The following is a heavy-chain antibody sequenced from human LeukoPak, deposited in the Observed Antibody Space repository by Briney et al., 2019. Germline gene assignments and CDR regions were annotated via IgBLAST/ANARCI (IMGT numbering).Heavy chain of an antibody. CDR1: GYTFTGYY. V-gene: IGHV1-2*02. CDR2: INPNSGGT. Sequence: GASVKVSCKASGYTFTGYYMHWVRQAPGQGLEWMGWINPNSGGTNYAQKFQGRVTLTRNTFISTAYMELSSLRPEDTAVYYCARGDYWGQGTLVTVSS. CDR3: ARGDY. J-gene: IGHJ4*02.